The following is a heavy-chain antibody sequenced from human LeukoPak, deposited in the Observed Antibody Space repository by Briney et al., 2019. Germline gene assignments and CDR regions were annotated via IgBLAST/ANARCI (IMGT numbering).Heavy chain of an antibody. CDR1: GFTFSSNE. CDR2: ISGGST. CDR3: ARSSMAVAGTLDY. Sequence: PGGSLRLSCAASGFTFSSNEMSWVRQARGKGLEWVSSISGGSTYYADSRKGRFTISRDNSKNTLHLQMNSLRAEDTAVYYCARSSMAVAGTLDYWGQGTLVTVSS. J-gene: IGHJ4*02. D-gene: IGHD6-19*01. V-gene: IGHV3-38-3*01.